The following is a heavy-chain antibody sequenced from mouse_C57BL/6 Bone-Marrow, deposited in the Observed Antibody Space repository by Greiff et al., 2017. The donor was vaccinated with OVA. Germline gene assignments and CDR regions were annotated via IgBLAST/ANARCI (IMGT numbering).Heavy chain of an antibody. V-gene: IGHV1-66*01. D-gene: IGHD2-5*01. CDR3: SSDYSNPFDY. CDR1: GYSFTSYY. J-gene: IGHJ2*01. CDR2: IYPGSGNT. Sequence: QVQLQQSGPELVKPGASVKISCKASGYSFTSYYIHWVKQRPGQGLEWIGWIYPGSGNTKYNEKFKGKATLTADTSSSTAYMQLSSLTSEDSAVYYCSSDYSNPFDYWGQGTTLTVSS.